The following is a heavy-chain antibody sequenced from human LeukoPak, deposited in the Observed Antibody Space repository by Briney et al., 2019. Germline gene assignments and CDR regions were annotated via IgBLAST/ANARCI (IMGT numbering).Heavy chain of an antibody. Sequence: GGSLRLSCAASGVTFSSYSMNWARQAPGKGLEWVSSISASPYIYYADSVKGRFTISRDDSKNSLYLQMNSLRAEDTALYYCARGGLSGQRTDLFDIWGQGTMVTVSS. V-gene: IGHV3-21*01. CDR1: GVTFSSYS. CDR3: ARGGLSGQRTDLFDI. CDR2: ISASPYI. J-gene: IGHJ3*02. D-gene: IGHD2/OR15-2a*01.